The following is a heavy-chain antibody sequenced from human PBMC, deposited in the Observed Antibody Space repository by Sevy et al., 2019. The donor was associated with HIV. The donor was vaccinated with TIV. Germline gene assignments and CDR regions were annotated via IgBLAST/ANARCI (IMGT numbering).Heavy chain of an antibody. CDR2: ISGSGGST. J-gene: IGHJ6*02. CDR3: ARRPDLGVVILTGFLDV. CDR1: GFSFSSYA. V-gene: IGHV3-23*01. D-gene: IGHD3-3*01. Sequence: GGSLRLSCAASGFSFSSYAMSWVRQTPGKGLQWVSVISGSGGSTYYADSVKGRFTIFRDNSRNTVYLQLNSLRAEDPAAYYCARRPDLGVVILTGFLDVWGQGTTVTVSS.